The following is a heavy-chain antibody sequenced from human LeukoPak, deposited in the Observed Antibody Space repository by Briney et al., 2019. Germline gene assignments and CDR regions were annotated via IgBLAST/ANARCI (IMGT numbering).Heavy chain of an antibody. J-gene: IGHJ4*02. Sequence: SSETLSLTCTVSGDSINSLDLWSWVRQPPGKGLEWIGEMYLSGTTHSNPSVKSRVTISIDKSKNQFFLNLSSVTAADTAVYYCAGLVGRYSSGLYYYYFNYWGQGTLVTVSS. CDR2: MYLSGTT. D-gene: IGHD3-22*01. V-gene: IGHV4-4*02. CDR1: GDSINSLDL. CDR3: AGLVGRYSSGLYYYYFNY.